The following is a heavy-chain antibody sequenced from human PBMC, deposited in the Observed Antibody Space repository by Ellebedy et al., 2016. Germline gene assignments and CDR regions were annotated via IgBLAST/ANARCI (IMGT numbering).Heavy chain of an antibody. J-gene: IGHJ4*02. Sequence: ASVKVSCKTSGYTFTSYGISWVRQAPGQGLEWLGRIIPIRGVENYAHKFQGRFTISAERSTSTAYMELNSLRSEDTAVYYCARDLGFSPPGISSSSLNTTMVRPPIDYWGQGTLVTVSS. D-gene: IGHD3-10*01. CDR2: IIPIRGVE. V-gene: IGHV1-69*04. CDR1: GYTFTSYG. CDR3: ARDLGFSPPGISSSSLNTTMVRPPIDY.